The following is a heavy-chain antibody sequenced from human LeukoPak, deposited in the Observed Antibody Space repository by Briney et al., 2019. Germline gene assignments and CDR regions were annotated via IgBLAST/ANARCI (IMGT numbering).Heavy chain of an antibody. CDR1: GGSISSRSYY. CDR3: ARTVGTHRFDY. J-gene: IGHJ4*02. Sequence: ETLSLTCTVSGGSISSRSYYWGWIRQPPGRELEWIGSIYYSGETHYNPSLHSRVVMSVDTSNNHFSLKLTSVTAPDTAVYYCARTVGTHRFDYWGQGTLVTVSS. CDR2: IYYSGET. V-gene: IGHV4-39*02. D-gene: IGHD4-23*01.